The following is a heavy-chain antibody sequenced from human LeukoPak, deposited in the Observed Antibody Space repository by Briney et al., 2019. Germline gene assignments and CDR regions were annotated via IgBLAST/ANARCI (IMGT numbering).Heavy chain of an antibody. CDR1: GLTLSGNY. J-gene: IGHJ3*02. CDR2: VYLGGGT. D-gene: IGHD4-17*01. V-gene: IGHV3-66*02. Sequence: GGSLRLSCAASGLTLSGNYMSWVRQVPGKGLEWVSTVYLGGGTFYADPVRGRFTISRDNSKNTVYLQMNSLRTDDTAVYYCARLDQDYGRNDAFDIWGQGTVVTVSS. CDR3: ARLDQDYGRNDAFDI.